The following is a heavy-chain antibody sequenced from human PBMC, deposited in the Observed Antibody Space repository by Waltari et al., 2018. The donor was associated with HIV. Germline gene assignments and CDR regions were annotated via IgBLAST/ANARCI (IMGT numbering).Heavy chain of an antibody. Sequence: EVQLVESGGGLVQPGGSLRLSCAASGFTFINYEMNWVRQAPGKGLGWVTYTSSRGSRKDYAESVKGRFTISKDTAKNSVYLQMNSLRAEDTALYYCARLRIDTIMGASFDYWGQGTLVTVSS. CDR1: GFTFINYE. CDR2: TSSRGSRK. CDR3: ARLRIDTIMGASFDY. V-gene: IGHV3-48*03. J-gene: IGHJ4*02. D-gene: IGHD3-16*01.